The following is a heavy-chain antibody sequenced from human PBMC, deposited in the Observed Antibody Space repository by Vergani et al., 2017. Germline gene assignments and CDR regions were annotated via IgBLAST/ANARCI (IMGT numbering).Heavy chain of an antibody. D-gene: IGHD6-13*01. J-gene: IGHJ6*02. Sequence: QVQLVESGGGVVQPGGSLRLSCAASGFTFSTYGMHWVRQAPGKGLEWVALILYDGTNEYYTDSVKGRFTISRDNSKNTLYLQMNSLRAEDTAVYYCAKDQGIAAAGTTDYYYYYGMDVWGQGTTVTVSS. CDR1: GFTFSTYG. V-gene: IGHV3-30*02. CDR2: ILYDGTNE. CDR3: AKDQGIAAAGTTDYYYYYGMDV.